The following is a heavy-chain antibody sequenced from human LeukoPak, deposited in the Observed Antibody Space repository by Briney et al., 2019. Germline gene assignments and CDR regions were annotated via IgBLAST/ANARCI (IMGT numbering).Heavy chain of an antibody. CDR3: ARGLRDGYNDAFDI. CDR2: IWYDGSNK. V-gene: IGHV3-33*01. Sequence: GGSLRLSCAASGFTFSSYGMHWVRQAPGKGLEWVAVIWYDGSNKYYADSVKGRFTISRDNSKNTLYLQMNSLRAEDTAVYYCARGLRDGYNDAFDIWGQGTMVAVSS. D-gene: IGHD5-24*01. CDR1: GFTFSSYG. J-gene: IGHJ3*02.